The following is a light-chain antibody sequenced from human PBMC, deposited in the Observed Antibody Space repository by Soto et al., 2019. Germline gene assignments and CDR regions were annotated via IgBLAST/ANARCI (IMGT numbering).Light chain of an antibody. CDR3: QQYATSPLT. CDR1: QSVSNNY. Sequence: EIVLTQSPGTLSLSPGERATLSCRASQSVSNNYLAWYQQKPGQAPRLLIYGASSRASGIPDRFSGSGSGTDFTLTISRLEPEDFAVYYCQQYATSPLTFVGGTKVEIK. V-gene: IGKV3-20*01. CDR2: GAS. J-gene: IGKJ4*01.